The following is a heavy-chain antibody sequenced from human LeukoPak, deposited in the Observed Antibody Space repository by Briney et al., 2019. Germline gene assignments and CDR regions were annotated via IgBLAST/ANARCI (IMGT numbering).Heavy chain of an antibody. CDR3: AADSAHGFGY. CDR1: GFTFTSSA. D-gene: IGHD4-17*01. V-gene: IGHV1-58*01. J-gene: IGHJ4*02. CDR2: IVVGSGNR. Sequence: SVKVSCKASGFTFTSSAVQWVRQARGQRLEWIGWIVVGSGNRNYAQKFQERVTITRDMSTSTAYMELSSLRSEDTVVYYWAADSAHGFGYWGQGTLVTVSS.